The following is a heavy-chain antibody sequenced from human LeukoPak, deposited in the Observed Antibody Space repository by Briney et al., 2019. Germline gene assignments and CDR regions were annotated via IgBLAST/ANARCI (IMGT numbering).Heavy chain of an antibody. J-gene: IGHJ5*02. CDR2: INPNSGGT. CDR1: GYTFTGYY. V-gene: IGHV1-2*06. CDR3: AIHQPGYNWNDDTENWFDP. D-gene: IGHD1-20*01. Sequence: ASVKVSCKASGYTFTGYYMHWVRQAPGQGLEWMGRINPNSGGTNYAQKFQGRVTMTRDTSISTAYMELSRLRSDDTAVYYCAIHQPGYNWNDDTENWFDPWGQGTLVTVSS.